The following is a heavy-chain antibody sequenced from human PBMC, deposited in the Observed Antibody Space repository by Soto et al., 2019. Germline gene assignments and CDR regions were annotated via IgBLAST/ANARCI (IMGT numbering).Heavy chain of an antibody. CDR1: GFPFSGYA. CDR2: ISDRGSNI. D-gene: IGHD4-17*01. Sequence: SLRLPCAAFGFPFSGYAMHCVRQNPDKGLEWLSYISDRGSNIHYADSVKGRFTISRDNSKNTLYLQMNSLRAEDTAVYYCARDLGTTVTKYYYYYYGMDVWGQGTTVTVSS. V-gene: IGHV3-48*01. J-gene: IGHJ6*02. CDR3: ARDLGTTVTKYYYYYYGMDV.